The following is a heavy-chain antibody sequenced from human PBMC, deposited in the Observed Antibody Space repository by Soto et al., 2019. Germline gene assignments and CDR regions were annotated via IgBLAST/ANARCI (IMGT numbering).Heavy chain of an antibody. J-gene: IGHJ4*02. CDR3: ARVAQQLDDYFDY. CDR1: GGSITSGDNY. Sequence: SETLSLTCTVSGGSITSGDNYWSWIRQPPGKGLEWIGYIYYSGHTYYNPSLKSRLTISVDTSKNHFSLRLSSVTAADTAVYYCARVAQQLDDYFDYWGQGTLVTVSS. V-gene: IGHV4-30-4*01. D-gene: IGHD6-13*01. CDR2: IYYSGHT.